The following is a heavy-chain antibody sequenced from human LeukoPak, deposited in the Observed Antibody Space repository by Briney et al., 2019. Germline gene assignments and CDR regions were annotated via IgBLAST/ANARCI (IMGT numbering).Heavy chain of an antibody. CDR1: GGSISSYY. D-gene: IGHD1-1*01. Sequence: SSETLSLTCTVSGGSISSYYWSWIRQPPGKGLEWIGYIYYSGSTNYNPSPKSRVTISVDTSKNQFSLKLSSVTAADTAVYYCARGLSNWNELDYWGQGTLVTVSS. CDR3: ARGLSNWNELDY. J-gene: IGHJ4*02. CDR2: IYYSGST. V-gene: IGHV4-59*01.